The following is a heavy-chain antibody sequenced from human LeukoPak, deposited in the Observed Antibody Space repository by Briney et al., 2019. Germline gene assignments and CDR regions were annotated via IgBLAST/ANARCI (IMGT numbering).Heavy chain of an antibody. D-gene: IGHD1-26*01. Sequence: GRSLRLSCAASGFTFSSYAMHWVRQAPGKGLEWVAVISYDGCNKYYADSVKGRFTISRDNSKNTLYLRMNSLRAEDTAVYYCARVYSGSYFLYYYYGMDAWGQGTTVTVSS. CDR2: ISYDGCNK. CDR1: GFTFSSYA. CDR3: ARVYSGSYFLYYYYGMDA. J-gene: IGHJ6*02. V-gene: IGHV3-30-3*01.